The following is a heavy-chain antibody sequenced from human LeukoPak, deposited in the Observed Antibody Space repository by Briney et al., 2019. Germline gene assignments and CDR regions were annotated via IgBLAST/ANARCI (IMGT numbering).Heavy chain of an antibody. CDR2: IIPIFGTA. J-gene: IGHJ3*02. CDR1: GYTFTSYA. V-gene: IGHV1-69*06. CDR3: AREFFGVVLNAFDI. D-gene: IGHD3-3*01. Sequence: ASVKVSCKASGYTFTSYAISWVRQAPGQGLEWMGGIIPIFGTANYAQKFQGRVTITADKSTSTAYMELSSLRSEDTAVYYCAREFFGVVLNAFDIWGQGTMVTVSS.